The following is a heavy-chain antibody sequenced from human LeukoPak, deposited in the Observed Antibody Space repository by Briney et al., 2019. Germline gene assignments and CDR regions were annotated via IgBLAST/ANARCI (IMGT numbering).Heavy chain of an antibody. V-gene: IGHV1-3*01. Sequence: ASVTVSCKASGYTFTTYAIHWVRQAPGRSLEWMGRINAGNGDAKYSRNFHDRITITRDTSASTVYMELTSLRSEDTAVYYCGKSAPSGFDPWGQGTLVTVSS. J-gene: IGHJ5*02. CDR2: INAGNGDA. CDR3: GKSAPSGFDP. CDR1: GYTFTTYA.